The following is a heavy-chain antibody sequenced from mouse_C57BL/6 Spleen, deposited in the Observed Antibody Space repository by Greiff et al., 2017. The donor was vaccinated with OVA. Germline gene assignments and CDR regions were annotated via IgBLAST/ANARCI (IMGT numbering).Heavy chain of an antibody. CDR1: GYTFTDYE. Sequence: VQLQQSGAELVRPGASVTLSCKASGYTFTDYEMHWVKQTPVHGLEWIGAIDPETGGPAYNQKFKGKAILTADKSSSTAYMELRSLTSEDSAVYYCTREGITYYYAMDYWGQGTSVTVSS. CDR2: IDPETGGP. V-gene: IGHV1-15*01. CDR3: TREGITYYYAMDY. J-gene: IGHJ4*01. D-gene: IGHD1-1*01.